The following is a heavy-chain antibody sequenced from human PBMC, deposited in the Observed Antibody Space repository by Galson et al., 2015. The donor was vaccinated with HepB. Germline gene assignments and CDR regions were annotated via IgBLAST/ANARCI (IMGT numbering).Heavy chain of an antibody. CDR1: GGYITTNTW. D-gene: IGHD6-6*01. CDR3: AKLTRDSDSSYFWFDP. CDR2: VSHTGGT. V-gene: IGHV4-4*02. J-gene: IGHJ5*02. Sequence: SETLSLTCTVSGGYITTNTWWPWVRQPPGKGLEWIGEVSHTGGTNYNTSLKSRVTILVDESKKQFSLKLNSVTAADTAVYYCAKLTRDSDSSYFWFDPWGQGTLVTVSS.